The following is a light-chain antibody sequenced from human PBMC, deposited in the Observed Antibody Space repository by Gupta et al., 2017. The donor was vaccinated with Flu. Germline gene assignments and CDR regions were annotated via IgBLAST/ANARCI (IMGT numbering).Light chain of an antibody. CDR3: VTWDSSLSAVA. V-gene: IGLV1-51*02. CDR1: ISNIGDKF. Sequence: PGHTANISCSGSISNIGDKFVSWYQQLPGTAPKLLIFEDEKRPAGIPDRFSGSKSGTSATLGITGLQTGDEADYYCVTWDSSLSAVAFGGGTKLTVL. CDR2: EDE. J-gene: IGLJ2*01.